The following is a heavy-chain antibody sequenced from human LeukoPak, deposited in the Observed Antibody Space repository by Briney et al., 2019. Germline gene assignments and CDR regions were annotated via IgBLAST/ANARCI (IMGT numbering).Heavy chain of an antibody. CDR1: GFTFSSYA. D-gene: IGHD4-4*01. V-gene: IGHV3-23*01. Sequence: GGSLRLSCAASGFTFSSYAMSWVRQAPGKGLEGVSAISGRGCSTYYADSVKGRFTISRDNSKNTLYLQMNSLRAEDTAVYYCAKDGGFYSRDSYFDYWGQGTLVTVSS. CDR2: ISGRGCST. J-gene: IGHJ4*02. CDR3: AKDGGFYSRDSYFDY.